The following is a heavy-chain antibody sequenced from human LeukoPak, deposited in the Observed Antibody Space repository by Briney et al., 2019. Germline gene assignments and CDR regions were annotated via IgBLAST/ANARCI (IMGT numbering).Heavy chain of an antibody. CDR3: ARRIMDYYDSSGYYYEDAFDI. CDR1: GHSLSGYY. D-gene: IGHD3-22*01. V-gene: IGHV4-34*01. CDR2: INHSGST. Sequence: SETLSLTCAVYGHSLSGYYWSWIRQPPGKGLEWIGEINHSGSTNYNPSLKSRVTISVDTSKNQFSLRLSSVTAADTAVYYCARRIMDYYDSSGYYYEDAFDIWGQGTMVTVSS. J-gene: IGHJ3*02.